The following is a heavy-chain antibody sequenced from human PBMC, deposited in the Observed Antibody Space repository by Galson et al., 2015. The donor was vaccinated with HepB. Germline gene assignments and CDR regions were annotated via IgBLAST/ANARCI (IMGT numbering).Heavy chain of an antibody. CDR3: ARDPIAVAGTGYYFDY. D-gene: IGHD6-19*01. CDR2: ISSSSSTI. V-gene: IGHV3-48*01. Sequence: SLRLSCAASGFTFSSYSMNWVRQAPGKGLEWVSYISSSSSTIYYADSVKGRFTISRDNAKNSLYLQMNSLRAEDTAVYYCARDPIAVAGTGYYFDYWGQGTLVTVSS. CDR1: GFTFSSYS. J-gene: IGHJ4*02.